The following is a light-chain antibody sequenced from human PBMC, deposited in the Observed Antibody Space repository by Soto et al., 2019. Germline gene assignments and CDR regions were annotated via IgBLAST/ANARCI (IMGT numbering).Light chain of an antibody. Sequence: DIQMTQSPSTLSASVGYRFTITFRASQTISTYLHWYQQKAGEAPKLLIYAASNLQGGVPSRFSGSGSGADFTLTINSLQPEDFATYYCQQGYSTPWTFGQVTKVDIK. CDR1: QTISTY. CDR2: AAS. J-gene: IGKJ1*01. CDR3: QQGYSTPWT. V-gene: IGKV1-39*01.